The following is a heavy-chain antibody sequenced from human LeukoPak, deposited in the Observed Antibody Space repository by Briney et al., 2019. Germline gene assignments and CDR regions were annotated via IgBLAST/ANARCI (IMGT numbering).Heavy chain of an antibody. V-gene: IGHV1-3*01. Sequence: GASVKVSCKASGYTFTGYYMHWVRQAPGQGLEWMGWINAGNGNTKYSQKFQARVTITRDTSASTAYMEMRSLRSEDTAVYYCARDPIGSRWPYYFDYWGQGTLVTVAS. CDR2: INAGNGNT. CDR3: ARDPIGSRWPYYFDY. D-gene: IGHD6-13*01. J-gene: IGHJ4*02. CDR1: GYTFTGYY.